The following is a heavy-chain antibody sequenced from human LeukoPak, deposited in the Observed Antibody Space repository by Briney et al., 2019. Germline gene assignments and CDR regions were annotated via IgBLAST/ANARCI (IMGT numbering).Heavy chain of an antibody. V-gene: IGHV1-58*01. CDR1: GFTFTSSA. J-gene: IGHJ4*02. CDR2: IGVGSGNT. CDR3: AASPDYYDSSGYSYYFDY. D-gene: IGHD3-22*01. Sequence: GASVEVSCKASGFTFTSSAVQWVRQARGQRLEWIGWIGVGSGNTNYAQKFQERVTITRDMSTSTAYMELSSLRSEDTAVYYCAASPDYYDSSGYSYYFDYWGQGTLVTVSS.